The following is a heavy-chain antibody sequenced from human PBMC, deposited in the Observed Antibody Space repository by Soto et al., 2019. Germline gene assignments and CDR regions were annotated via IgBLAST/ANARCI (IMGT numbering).Heavy chain of an antibody. CDR1: GFTFSSYA. Sequence: GGSLRLSCAASGFTFSSYAMSWVRQAPGKGLEWVSAISGSGGSTYYADSVKGRFTISRDNSKNTLYLQMNSLRAEDTAVYYCAKGSDQVAGWELLRRYYYYYGMDVWGQGTTVTVS. D-gene: IGHD1-26*01. J-gene: IGHJ6*02. CDR2: ISGSGGST. V-gene: IGHV3-23*01. CDR3: AKGSDQVAGWELLRRYYYYYGMDV.